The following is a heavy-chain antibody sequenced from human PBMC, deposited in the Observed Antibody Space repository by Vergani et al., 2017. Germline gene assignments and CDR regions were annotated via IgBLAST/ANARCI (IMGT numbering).Heavy chain of an antibody. V-gene: IGHV3-7*01. CDR3: VRVGLATIYNWFDP. D-gene: IGHD5-24*01. Sequence: EVLLVESGGDLVQPGGSLRLSCEASGFNFQIYWMGWVRQTAEKGLEWVANIKQDGSEDYYVDSVKGRFTITRDNAKKFIYLQMNSLRADDTALYYCVRVGLATIYNWFDPWGQGTRVTVSS. CDR1: GFNFQIYW. J-gene: IGHJ5*01. CDR2: IKQDGSED.